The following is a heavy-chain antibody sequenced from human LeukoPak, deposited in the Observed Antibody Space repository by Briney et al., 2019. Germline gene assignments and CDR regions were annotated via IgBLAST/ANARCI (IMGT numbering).Heavy chain of an antibody. Sequence: GGSLRLSCAASGFTFSSYSMNWVRQAPGKGLEWVSSISSSNSSYTYYADSVKGRFTISRDNAKNSLYLQMNSLRAEDTAVYYCARAYYYDSSGDDAFDIWGQGTMVTVSS. CDR1: GFTFSSYS. D-gene: IGHD3-22*01. CDR3: ARAYYYDSSGDDAFDI. CDR2: ISSSNSSYT. V-gene: IGHV3-21*01. J-gene: IGHJ3*02.